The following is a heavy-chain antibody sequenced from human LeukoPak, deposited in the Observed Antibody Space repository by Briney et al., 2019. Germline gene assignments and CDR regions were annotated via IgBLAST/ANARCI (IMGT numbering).Heavy chain of an antibody. CDR3: ARARDFWSGYDAFDI. D-gene: IGHD3-3*01. V-gene: IGHV3-11*04. Sequence: GGSLRLSCAASGFTFSDYYMSWIRQAPGKGLEWVSYISSSGSTIYYADSVKGRFTISRDNAKNSLYLQMNSLRAEDTAVYYCARARDFWSGYDAFDIWGQGTMVTVSS. CDR2: ISSSGSTI. J-gene: IGHJ3*02. CDR1: GFTFSDYY.